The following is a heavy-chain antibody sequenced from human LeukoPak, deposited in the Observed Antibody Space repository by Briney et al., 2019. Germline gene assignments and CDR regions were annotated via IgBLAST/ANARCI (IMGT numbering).Heavy chain of an antibody. CDR3: ARDLDDEKLGYCSGGSCYSLGGTFDY. CDR2: ISSSSSTI. D-gene: IGHD2-15*01. V-gene: IGHV3-48*04. Sequence: GGSLRLSCAASGFTFSSYSMNWVRQAPGKGLERVSYISSSSSTIYYADSVKGRFTISRDNAKNSLYLQMNSLRAEDTAVYYCARDLDDEKLGYCSGGSCYSLGGTFDYWGQGTLVTVSS. CDR1: GFTFSSYS. J-gene: IGHJ4*02.